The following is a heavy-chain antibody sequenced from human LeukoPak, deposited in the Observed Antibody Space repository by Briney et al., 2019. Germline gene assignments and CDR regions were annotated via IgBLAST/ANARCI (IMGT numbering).Heavy chain of an antibody. Sequence: PAGSLRLSCAASGFTFSNAWMSWVRQAPGKGLEWVGRIKSKTDGGTTDYAAPVKGRFTISRDDSKNTLYLQMNSLKTEDTPVYYCTTDGQYCSGGSCYFDYWGQGTLVTVSS. V-gene: IGHV3-15*01. J-gene: IGHJ4*02. CDR2: IKSKTDGGTT. CDR3: TTDGQYCSGGSCYFDY. CDR1: GFTFSNAW. D-gene: IGHD2-15*01.